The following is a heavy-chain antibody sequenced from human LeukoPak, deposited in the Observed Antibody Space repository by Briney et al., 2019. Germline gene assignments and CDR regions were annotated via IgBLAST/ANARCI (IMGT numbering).Heavy chain of an antibody. Sequence: SQTLSLTCAVSGGSISSGGYSWSWIRQPPGKGLEWIGYIYHSGSTYYNPSLKSRVTISVDRSKNQFSLKLSSVTAADTAVYYCARGHPSYDILTGYDTGGAVYAFDIWGQGTMVTVSS. V-gene: IGHV4-30-2*01. CDR3: ARGHPSYDILTGYDTGGAVYAFDI. D-gene: IGHD3-9*01. CDR2: IYHSGST. CDR1: GGSISSGGYS. J-gene: IGHJ3*02.